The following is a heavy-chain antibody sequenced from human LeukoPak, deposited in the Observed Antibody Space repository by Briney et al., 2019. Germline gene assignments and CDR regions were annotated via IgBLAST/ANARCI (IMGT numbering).Heavy chain of an antibody. J-gene: IGHJ4*02. D-gene: IGHD6-19*01. CDR2: IRYDGSYK. V-gene: IGHV3-30*02. CDR1: GFTFSSYW. CDR3: AKDGDVEQWLVRAFDY. Sequence: PGGSLRLSCAASGFTFSSYWMSWVRQAPGKGLEWVAFIRYDGSYKYYADSVKGRFTISRDNSKNTLYLQMNSLRPEDTAVYYCAKDGDVEQWLVRAFDYWGQGTLVTVSS.